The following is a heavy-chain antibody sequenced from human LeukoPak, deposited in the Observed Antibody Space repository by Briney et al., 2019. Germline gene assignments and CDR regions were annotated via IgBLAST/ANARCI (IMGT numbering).Heavy chain of an antibody. V-gene: IGHV3-48*01. CDR3: ARDKSVVLDCTNGVCPSYFDY. CDR1: GFTFSSYS. Sequence: PGGSLRLSCAASGFTFSSYSMNWVRQAPGKGLEWVSYISSSSSTIYYADSVKGRFTISRDNAENSLYLQMNSLRAEDTAVYYCARDKSVVLDCTNGVCPSYFDYWGQGTLVTVSS. D-gene: IGHD2-8*01. J-gene: IGHJ4*02. CDR2: ISSSSSTI.